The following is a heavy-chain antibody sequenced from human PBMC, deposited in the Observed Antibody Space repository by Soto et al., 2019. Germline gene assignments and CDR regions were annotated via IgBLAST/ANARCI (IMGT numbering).Heavy chain of an antibody. CDR1: VFTFSRFG. CDR3: ARDLGDSFDLDY. CDR2: IWYDGSNK. J-gene: IGHJ4*02. V-gene: IGHV3-33*01. D-gene: IGHD3-16*01. Sequence: WWSVRLFYSASVFTFSRFGMHWFRQAPGKGLEWVAVIWYDGSNKYYADPVKGRFTISRDNSKNTLYLQMNSLRAEDTAVYYCARDLGDSFDLDYWGQGTLVTVSS.